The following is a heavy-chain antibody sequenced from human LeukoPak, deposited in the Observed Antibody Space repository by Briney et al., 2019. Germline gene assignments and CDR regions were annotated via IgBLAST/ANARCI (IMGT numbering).Heavy chain of an antibody. D-gene: IGHD3-22*01. J-gene: IGHJ6*02. CDR2: ISAYNGNT. CDR1: GYTFTSYG. CDR3: ARSPYDIRHYYYGMDV. Sequence: ASVKVSCKASGYTFTSYGISWVRQAPGQGLEWMGWISAYNGNTNYAQKLQGRVTMTTDTSTSTAYMELRSLRSDDTAVYYCARSPYDIRHYYYGMDVWGQGTTVTVSS. V-gene: IGHV1-18*01.